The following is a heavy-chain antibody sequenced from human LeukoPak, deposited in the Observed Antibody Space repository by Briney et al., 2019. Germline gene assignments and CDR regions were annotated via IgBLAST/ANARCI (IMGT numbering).Heavy chain of an antibody. V-gene: IGHV1-45*02. D-gene: IGHD3-22*01. CDR2: ITPFNGNT. CDR3: AREGNYDSSGYSGNSLFDY. CDR1: GYTFTYRY. J-gene: IGHJ4*02. Sequence: ASVKVSCKASGYTFTYRYLHWVRQAPGQALEWMGWITPFNGNTNYAQKFQDRVTITRDRSMSTAYMELSSLRSEDTAVYYCAREGNYDSSGYSGNSLFDYWGQGTLVTVSS.